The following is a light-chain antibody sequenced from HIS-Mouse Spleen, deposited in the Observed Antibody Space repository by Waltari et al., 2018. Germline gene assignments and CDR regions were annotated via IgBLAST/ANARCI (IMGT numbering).Light chain of an antibody. J-gene: IGKJ2*01. CDR1: QSVSSSY. V-gene: IGKV3-20*01. CDR2: GAA. CDR3: QQYGSSPPYT. Sequence: EIVWTQSPGTLSLSPGERATLSCRASQSVSSSYLAWYQQKPGQAPRLLIYGAASRATGIPDRFSGSGSGTDFTLTISRLEPEDFAVYYCQQYGSSPPYTFGQGTKLEIK.